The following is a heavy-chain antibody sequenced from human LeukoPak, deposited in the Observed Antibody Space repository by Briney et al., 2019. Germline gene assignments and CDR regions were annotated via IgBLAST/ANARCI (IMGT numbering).Heavy chain of an antibody. D-gene: IGHD3-3*01. Sequence: PSETLSLTCTVSGGSISSYYWSWIRQPPGKGLEWIGYIYYSGSTNYNPSLKSRVTISVDTSKNQFSLKLSSVTAADTAVYYCARVSLRWVGPPDYDFWSGYVWAFDIWGQGTMVTVSS. CDR2: IYYSGST. CDR1: GGSISSYY. J-gene: IGHJ3*02. CDR3: ARVSLRWVGPPDYDFWSGYVWAFDI. V-gene: IGHV4-59*01.